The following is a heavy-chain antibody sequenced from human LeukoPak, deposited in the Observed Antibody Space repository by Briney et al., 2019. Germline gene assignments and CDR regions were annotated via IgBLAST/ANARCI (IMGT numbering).Heavy chain of an antibody. V-gene: IGHV1-46*01. CDR2: INPSGGST. CDR1: GYTFTSYY. J-gene: IGHJ2*01. CDR3: ARVSAGTISRYFDL. Sequence: VASVKVSCKASGYTFTSYYMHWVRQAPGQGLELMGIINPSGGSTSYAQKFQGRVTMTRDTSTSTAYMELRSLRSDDTAVYYCARVSAGTISRYFDLWGRGTLVTVSS. D-gene: IGHD6-19*01.